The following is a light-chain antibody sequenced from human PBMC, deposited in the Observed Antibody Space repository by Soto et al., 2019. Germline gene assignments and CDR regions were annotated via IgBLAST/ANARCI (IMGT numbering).Light chain of an antibody. CDR3: QQYNSFSLFT. CDR2: DAS. CDR1: QNIDSR. J-gene: IGKJ3*01. Sequence: DIQMAQSPSTLSASVGDRVTITCRASQNIDSRLAWYQQKPGKAPKLLVYDASTLERGVTSTFSGSGSGTGFTLTISSLQPEDFATYYCQQYNSFSLFTFGPGTKVETK. V-gene: IGKV1-5*01.